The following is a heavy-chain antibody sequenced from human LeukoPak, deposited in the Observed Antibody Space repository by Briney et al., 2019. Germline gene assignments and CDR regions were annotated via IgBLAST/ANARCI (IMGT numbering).Heavy chain of an antibody. J-gene: IGHJ4*02. Sequence: GASVKVSCKASGGTFSSYAISWVRQAPGQGLEWMGRIIPILGIANYAQKFQGRVTITADKSTSTAYMELSSLRSEDTAVYYCAREYYDILTGYAPRRGYFDYWGQGTLVTVSS. D-gene: IGHD3-9*01. CDR1: GGTFSSYA. CDR2: IIPILGIA. V-gene: IGHV1-69*04. CDR3: AREYYDILTGYAPRRGYFDY.